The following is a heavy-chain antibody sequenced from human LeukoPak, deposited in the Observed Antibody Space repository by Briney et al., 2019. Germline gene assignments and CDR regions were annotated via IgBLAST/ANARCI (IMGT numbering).Heavy chain of an antibody. CDR1: GGSFSGNY. CDR2: INHSGST. Sequence: KPSETLSLTCAVYGGSFSGNYWSWIRQPPGKGLEWIGEINHSGSTNYNPSLKSRVTISVDTSKNQFSLKLRSVTAADTAVYYCARVTTMVRGVSRRPYYMDVWGKGTTVTVS. D-gene: IGHD3-10*01. CDR3: ARVTTMVRGVSRRPYYMDV. V-gene: IGHV4-34*01. J-gene: IGHJ6*03.